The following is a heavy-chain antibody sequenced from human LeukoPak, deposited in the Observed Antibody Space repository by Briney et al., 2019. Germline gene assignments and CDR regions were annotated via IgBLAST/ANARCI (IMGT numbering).Heavy chain of an antibody. Sequence: ASVKVSCKASGYTFTNYDINWVRQASGLGLEWMGWMNPNSGNKDYAQKYRGRIIMTRNTSISTAFLELSSLRSEDTAIYYCARGGKLGAHDIWGQGSLVTVSS. CDR3: ARGGKLGAHDI. J-gene: IGHJ4*02. CDR2: MNPNSGNK. V-gene: IGHV1-8*01. D-gene: IGHD1-26*01. CDR1: GYTFTNYD.